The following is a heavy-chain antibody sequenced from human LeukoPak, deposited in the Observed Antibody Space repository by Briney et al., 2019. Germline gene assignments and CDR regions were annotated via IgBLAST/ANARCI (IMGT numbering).Heavy chain of an antibody. J-gene: IGHJ1*01. CDR2: ISNDGNSK. CDR3: AKDPANQLLYPAHFSH. CDR1: GFTFNRYG. Sequence: GASLRLSCVASGFTFNRYGLHWARQGPGKGLEWVAVISNDGNSKYYADSVKGRFTISRDNSKNTLYLHMNSLRAEDTAIYFCAKDPANQLLYPAHFSHWGQGTLVTVSS. D-gene: IGHD2-2*01. V-gene: IGHV3-30*18.